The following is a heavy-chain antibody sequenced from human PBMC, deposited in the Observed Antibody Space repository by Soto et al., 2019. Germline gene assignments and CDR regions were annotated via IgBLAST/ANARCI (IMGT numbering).Heavy chain of an antibody. CDR3: ARRSYDFWSGYYNQGWFDP. J-gene: IGHJ5*02. CDR1: GVSISSSSYY. Sequence: PWETLSLTCTVSGVSISSSSYYWGWIRQPPGKGLEWIGSIYYSGSTYYNPSLKSRVTISVDTSKNQFSLKLSSVTAADTAVYYCARRSYDFWSGYYNQGWFDPWGQGTLRIVSS. D-gene: IGHD3-3*01. CDR2: IYYSGST. V-gene: IGHV4-39*01.